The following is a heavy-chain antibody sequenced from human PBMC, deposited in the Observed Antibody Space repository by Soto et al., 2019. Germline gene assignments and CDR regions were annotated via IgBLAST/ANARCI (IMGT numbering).Heavy chain of an antibody. V-gene: IGHV4-31*03. CDR2: IYYSGST. D-gene: IGHD4-17*01. CDR1: GGSISSGGYY. J-gene: IGHJ4*02. CDR3: ARGFYGDSFDRLDY. Sequence: SETLSLTCTVSGGSISSGGYYWSWIRQHPGKGLEWIGYIYYSGSTYYNPSLKSRVTISVDTSKNQFSLKVSSVTAADTAVYYCARGFYGDSFDRLDYWGQGTLVTVSS.